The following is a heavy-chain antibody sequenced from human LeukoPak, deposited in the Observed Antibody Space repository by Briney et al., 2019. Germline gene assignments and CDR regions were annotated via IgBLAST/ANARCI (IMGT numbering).Heavy chain of an antibody. Sequence: ASVKVSCKASGYTFTSYGISWVRQAPGQGLEWMGWISAYNGNTNYAQKLQGRVSMTTDTSTRTAYMELRSLRSDDTAVYHCARVRSGNYYWDYWGQGTLVTVSS. CDR3: ARVRSGNYYWDY. CDR2: ISAYNGNT. V-gene: IGHV1-18*01. CDR1: GYTFTSYG. D-gene: IGHD1-26*01. J-gene: IGHJ4*02.